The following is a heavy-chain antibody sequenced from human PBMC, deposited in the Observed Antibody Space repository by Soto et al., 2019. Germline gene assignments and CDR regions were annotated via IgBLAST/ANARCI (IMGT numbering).Heavy chain of an antibody. D-gene: IGHD6-19*01. Sequence: ASVKVSCKASGYTFTDYYMHLVRQVPGQGLEWMGWINPNSGGTNSAQKFQGRVTMTRDTSISTAYMDLSRLRSDDTAVYYCARDQNSGATHYFDYWGQGSLVTVSS. J-gene: IGHJ4*02. V-gene: IGHV1-2*02. CDR2: INPNSGGT. CDR3: ARDQNSGATHYFDY. CDR1: GYTFTDYY.